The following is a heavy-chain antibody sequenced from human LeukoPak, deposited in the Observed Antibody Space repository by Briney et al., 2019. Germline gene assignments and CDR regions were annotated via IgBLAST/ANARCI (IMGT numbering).Heavy chain of an antibody. V-gene: IGHV4-59*12. J-gene: IGHJ5*02. D-gene: IGHD6-19*01. CDR3: ARRYDSSGFNWFDP. Sequence: PSETLSLTCTVSGGSISSYYWSWIRQPPGKGLEWIGYIYYNGSTNYNPSLKSRVTISVDTSKNQFSLKLSSVTAADTAVYYCARRYDSSGFNWFDPWGQGTLVTVSS. CDR2: IYYNGST. CDR1: GGSISSYY.